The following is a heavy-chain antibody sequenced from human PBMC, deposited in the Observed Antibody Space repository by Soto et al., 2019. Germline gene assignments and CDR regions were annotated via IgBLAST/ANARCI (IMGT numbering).Heavy chain of an antibody. CDR3: ARHYYDSSGYWGY. CDR2: VYKSVTT. V-gene: IGHV4-39*01. J-gene: IGHJ4*02. CDR1: GDSIRGSPHH. Sequence: QVQLQESGPGLVKPSETLSLTCSVSGDSIRGSPHHWGWIRQPPGKGLEWIGSVYKSVTTYYNPSLKSRVTVSADTSKNQFSLKLSSLTAAETAVYYCARHYYDSSGYWGYWGRGTLVSVSS. D-gene: IGHD3-22*01.